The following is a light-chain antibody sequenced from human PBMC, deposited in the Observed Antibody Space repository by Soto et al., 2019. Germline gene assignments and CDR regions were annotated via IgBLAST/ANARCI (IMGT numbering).Light chain of an antibody. J-gene: IGKJ4*01. Sequence: DIQMTRSPCAVXGXXGXXXXXXXXASQTISSWLAWYQQKPGKAPKLLIYKASTLKSGVPSRFSGSGAGTEFTLTISILQPDDFATYYRQLGYVYPSTFGVGTKVDIK. CDR2: KAS. CDR1: QTISSW. V-gene: IGKV1-5*03. CDR3: QLGYVYPST.